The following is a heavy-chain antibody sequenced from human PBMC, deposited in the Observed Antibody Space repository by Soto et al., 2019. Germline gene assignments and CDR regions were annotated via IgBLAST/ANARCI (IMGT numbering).Heavy chain of an antibody. CDR3: AKMVGVSVAAAGFDH. D-gene: IGHD6-13*01. CDR2: VWLDGSNE. Sequence: QVQLVESGGGVIKPGTSVRVSCMASGFIFSSYGISWVRQAPGQGLEWVAVVWLDGSNEFYADYVKGRFTISRDNSKKTQFIQMNSMRAEDTAVYYGAKMVGVSVAAAGFDHWGQGTLVTVSS. J-gene: IGHJ4*02. V-gene: IGHV3-33*06. CDR1: GFIFSSYG.